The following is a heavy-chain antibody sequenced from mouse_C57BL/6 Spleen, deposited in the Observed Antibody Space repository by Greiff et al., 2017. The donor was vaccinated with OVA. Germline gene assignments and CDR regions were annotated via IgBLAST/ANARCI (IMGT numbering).Heavy chain of an antibody. CDR1: GFNIKDDY. D-gene: IGHD1-1*01. CDR2: IDPENGDT. V-gene: IGHV14-4*01. Sequence: EVKLVESGAELVRPGASVNLSCTASGFNIKDDYMHWVKQRPEQGLEWIGWIDPENGDTEYASKFQGKATITADTSSNTAYLQLSSLTSEDTAVYYCTLYYYGSHWYFDVWGTGTTVTVSS. CDR3: TLYYYGSHWYFDV. J-gene: IGHJ1*03.